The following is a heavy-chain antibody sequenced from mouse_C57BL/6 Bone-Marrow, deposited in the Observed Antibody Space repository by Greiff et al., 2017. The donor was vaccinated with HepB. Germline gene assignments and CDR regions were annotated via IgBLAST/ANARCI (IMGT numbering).Heavy chain of an antibody. D-gene: IGHD1-1*01. J-gene: IGHJ2*01. CDR3: ARYRGDYGSFDY. CDR2: IDPSDSYT. Sequence: QVQLQQPGAELVMPGASVKLSCKASGYTFTSYWMHWVKQRPGQGLEWIGEIDPSDSYTNYNQKFKGKSTLTVDKSSSTAYMQLSSLTSEDSAVYYCARYRGDYGSFDYWGQGTTLTVSS. V-gene: IGHV1-69*01. CDR1: GYTFTSYW.